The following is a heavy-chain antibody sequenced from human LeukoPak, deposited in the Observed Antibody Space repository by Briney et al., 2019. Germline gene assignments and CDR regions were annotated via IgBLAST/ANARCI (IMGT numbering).Heavy chain of an antibody. CDR2: IIPILGIA. J-gene: IGHJ5*02. D-gene: IGHD3-3*01. V-gene: IGHV1-69*04. CDR1: GGTFSSYA. Sequence: SVKVSCKASGGTFSSYAISWVRQAPGQGLEWMGRIIPILGIANYAQEFQGRVTITADKSTSTAYMELSSLRSEDTAVYYCARDSDYDFWSGYYGWFDPWGQGTLVTVSS. CDR3: ARDSDYDFWSGYYGWFDP.